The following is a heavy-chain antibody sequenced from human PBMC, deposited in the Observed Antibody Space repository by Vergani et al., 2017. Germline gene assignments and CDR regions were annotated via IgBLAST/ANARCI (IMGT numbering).Heavy chain of an antibody. V-gene: IGHV3-23*04. CDR3: AKDVSTIRVWDAVDY. Sequence: VQLVESGGGVVQPGRSLRLSCAASGFTFSSYGMHWVRQAPGKGLEWVAAMSGSGGSTYYADSVKGRFTISRDNSKNTLYLQMNSLRAEDTAVYYCAKDVSTIRVWDAVDYWGQGTLVTVSS. D-gene: IGHD5-18*01. CDR1: GFTFSSYG. CDR2: MSGSGGST. J-gene: IGHJ4*02.